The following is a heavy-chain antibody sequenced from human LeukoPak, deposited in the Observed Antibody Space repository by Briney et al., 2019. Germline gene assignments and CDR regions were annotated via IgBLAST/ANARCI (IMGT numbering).Heavy chain of an antibody. V-gene: IGHV3-74*01. CDR3: AREDVDIAVAASGAFDI. CDR1: KFTFSTYW. J-gene: IGHJ3*02. Sequence: GGSLRLSCAASKFTFSTYWMHWVRQAPGKGPVWVSRIISDGSTTSYADSVKGRFTISRDNAKNTLYLQMNSLRAEDTAVYYCAREDVDIAVAASGAFDIWGQGTMVTVSS. CDR2: IISDGSTT. D-gene: IGHD6-19*01.